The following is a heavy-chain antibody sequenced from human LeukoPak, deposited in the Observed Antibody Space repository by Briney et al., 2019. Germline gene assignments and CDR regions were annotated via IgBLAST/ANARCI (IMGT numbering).Heavy chain of an antibody. J-gene: IGHJ3*02. D-gene: IGHD6-19*01. CDR2: ISYSGIN. V-gene: IGHV4-39*07. CDR1: GGSMNNNNYF. Sequence: SETLSLTCTVSGGSMNNNNYFWAWIRQPPGKGLEWLVSISYSGINYHNPPLKSRITMSVDTSKNQFSLNLSSMTAAGTAVYYCARTVRQWLANDAFDIWGQGTTVTVSS. CDR3: ARTVRQWLANDAFDI.